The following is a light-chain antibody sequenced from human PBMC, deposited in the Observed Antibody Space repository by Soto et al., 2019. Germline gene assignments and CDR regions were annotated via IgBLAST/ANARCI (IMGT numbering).Light chain of an antibody. V-gene: IGLV2-14*01. J-gene: IGLJ1*01. CDR2: DVS. CDR1: SSDAGGYNY. CDR3: SSYTSSTTDV. Sequence: QSALTQPASVSGSPGQSITISCTGTSSDAGGYNYVSWYQQHPGKAPKLMIYDVSNRPSGVSNRFSGSKSGNTASLTISGLQAEDEADYYCSSYTSSTTDVFGPGTKVTV.